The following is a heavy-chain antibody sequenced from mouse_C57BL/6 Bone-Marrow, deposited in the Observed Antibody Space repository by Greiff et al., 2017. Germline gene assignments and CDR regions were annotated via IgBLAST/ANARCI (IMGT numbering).Heavy chain of an antibody. D-gene: IGHD2-4*01. CDR2: IDPETGGT. CDR1: GYTFTDYE. Sequence: VKLMESGAELVRPGASVTLSCKASGYTFTDYEMHWVKQTPVHGLEWIGEIDPETGGTAYNQKFKGKAILTADKSSSTAYMELRSLTSEDSAVYYCTRIYYDYDWFAYWGQGTLVTVSA. CDR3: TRIYYDYDWFAY. V-gene: IGHV1-15*01. J-gene: IGHJ3*01.